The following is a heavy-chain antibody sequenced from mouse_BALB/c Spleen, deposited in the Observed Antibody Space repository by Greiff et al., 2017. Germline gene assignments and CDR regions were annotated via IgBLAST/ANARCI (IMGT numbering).Heavy chain of an antibody. CDR3: ARSTMILYYFDY. CDR1: GYSFTGYY. CDR2: ISCYNGAT. Sequence: LVKTGASVKISCKASGYSFTGYYMHWVKQSHGKSLEWIGYISCYNGATSYNQKFKGKATFTVDTSSSTAYMQFNSLTSEDSAVYYCARSTMILYYFDYSGQGTTLTVSS. D-gene: IGHD2-4*01. J-gene: IGHJ2*01. V-gene: IGHV1S34*01.